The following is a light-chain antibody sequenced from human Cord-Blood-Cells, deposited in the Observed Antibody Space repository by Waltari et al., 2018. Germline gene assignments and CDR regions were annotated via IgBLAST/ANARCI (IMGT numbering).Light chain of an antibody. J-gene: IGLJ1*01. CDR3: SSYTSSSTYV. CDR1: SSDVGGYHY. CDR2: DVS. V-gene: IGLV2-14*01. Sequence: QSALTQSASVSGSPGQPITIPCTGTSSDVGGYHYVSRYQQHPAKAPKQMIYDVSNRPSGVSNRCSGAKSGNTASLTISALQAEDDADYYCSSYTSSSTYVFGTGTKVTVL.